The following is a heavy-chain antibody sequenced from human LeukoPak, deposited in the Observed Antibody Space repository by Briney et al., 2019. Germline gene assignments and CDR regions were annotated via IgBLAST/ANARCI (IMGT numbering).Heavy chain of an antibody. CDR2: ISAYNGNT. Sequence: ASVKVSCKASGYTFTSYGISWVRQAPGQGLEWMGWISAYNGNTNYAQKLQGRVTMTTDTSTSTAYMELRSLRSDDTAVYYCARDFPRDYDILTGYYTAGWFDPWGQGTLVTVSS. J-gene: IGHJ5*02. V-gene: IGHV1-18*01. CDR1: GYTFTSYG. D-gene: IGHD3-9*01. CDR3: ARDFPRDYDILTGYYTAGWFDP.